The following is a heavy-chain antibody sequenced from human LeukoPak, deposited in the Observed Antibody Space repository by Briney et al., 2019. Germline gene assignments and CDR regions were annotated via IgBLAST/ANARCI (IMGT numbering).Heavy chain of an antibody. D-gene: IGHD1-7*01. J-gene: IGHJ4*02. CDR2: INPNTGDT. CDR1: GYTFIGYN. CDR3: TRDNGNFNVDY. Sequence: ASVKVSCKASGYTFIGYNMQWVRQAPGQGLEWMGWINPNTGDTTYAQKFQGRVTMTWDTSITTVYMELSRLGTDDTAVYYCTRDNGNFNVDYWGQGTLVTVSS. V-gene: IGHV1-2*02.